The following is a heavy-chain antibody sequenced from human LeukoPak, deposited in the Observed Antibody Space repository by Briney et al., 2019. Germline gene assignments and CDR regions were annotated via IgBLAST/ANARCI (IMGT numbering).Heavy chain of an antibody. CDR3: ARAGGSYWFDP. D-gene: IGHD5-12*01. CDR1: GGSISSSSDY. Sequence: SETLSLTCTVSGGSISSSSDYWGWIRQPPGKGLEWIANIHYSGGTFYNPSLKSRVTASVDTSKNQFFLRLSSVTAADTAAYYCARAGGSYWFDPWGQGTLVTVSS. CDR2: IHYSGGT. V-gene: IGHV4-39*01. J-gene: IGHJ5*02.